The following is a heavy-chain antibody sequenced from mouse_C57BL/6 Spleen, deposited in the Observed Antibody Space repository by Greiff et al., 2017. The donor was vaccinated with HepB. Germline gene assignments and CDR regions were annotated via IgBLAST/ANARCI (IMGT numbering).Heavy chain of an antibody. J-gene: IGHJ4*01. CDR1: GFSLTSHG. Sequence: VQLVESGPGLVQPSQSLSITCTVSGFSLTSHGVHWVRQSPGKGLEWLGVIWSGGSTDYNAAFISRLSISKDNSKSQVFFKMNSLQADDTAIYYCASITTASYYAMDYWGQGTSVTVSS. D-gene: IGHD1-1*01. CDR3: ASITTASYYAMDY. V-gene: IGHV2-2*01. CDR2: IWSGGST.